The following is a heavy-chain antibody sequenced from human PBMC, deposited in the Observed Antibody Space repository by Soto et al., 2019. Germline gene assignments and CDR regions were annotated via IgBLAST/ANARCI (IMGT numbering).Heavy chain of an antibody. J-gene: IGHJ6*02. Sequence: PGESLKISCQGSGYSFASYWIGWVRQMPGEDLEWMGIIYPGDSDTRYSPSFQGQVTISADKSLRTAYLQWTSLKASDTALYYCARTRSFTLGFYYDGMDVWGQGTTVTVS. CDR3: ARTRSFTLGFYYDGMDV. CDR2: IYPGDSDT. CDR1: GYSFASYW. V-gene: IGHV5-51*01. D-gene: IGHD6-6*01.